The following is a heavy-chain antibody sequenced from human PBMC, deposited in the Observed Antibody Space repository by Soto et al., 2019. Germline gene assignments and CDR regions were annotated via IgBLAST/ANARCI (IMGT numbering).Heavy chain of an antibody. CDR3: AKPTTLSQGGIYYYYYGMDV. CDR2: ISGSGGST. V-gene: IGHV3-23*01. CDR1: GFTFKSYW. J-gene: IGHJ6*02. Sequence: PGGSLRLSCAPSGFTFKSYWMHWVRQAPGKGLEWVSAISGSGGSTYYADSVKGRFTISRDNSKNTLYLQMNSLRAEDTAVYYCAKPTTLSQGGIYYYYYGMDVWGQGTTVTVSS. D-gene: IGHD4-4*01.